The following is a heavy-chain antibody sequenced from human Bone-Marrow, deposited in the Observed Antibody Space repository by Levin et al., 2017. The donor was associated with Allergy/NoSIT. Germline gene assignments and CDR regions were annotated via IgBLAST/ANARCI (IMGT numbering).Heavy chain of an antibody. CDR3: ARSVAGEFDY. J-gene: IGHJ4*02. CDR2: IFYSGST. D-gene: IGHD3-10*01. V-gene: IGHV4-59*01. CDR1: GGSISGYY. Sequence: MPSETLSLTCTVSGGSISGYYWSWVRQPPGKGLEWVGHIFYSGSTNYNPSLKSRVTISINTSKNQFSLNLTSVTAADTAFYYCARSVAGEFDYWGQGTLVTVSS.